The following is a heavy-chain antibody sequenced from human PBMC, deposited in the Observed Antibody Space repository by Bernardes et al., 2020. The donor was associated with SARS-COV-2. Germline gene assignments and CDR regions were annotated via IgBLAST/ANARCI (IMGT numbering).Heavy chain of an antibody. D-gene: IGHD2-2*01. CDR3: ARGDYCSATTCLPFDY. CDR2: ISAYNGTT. Sequence: ASVKVSCKASGYTFATYLISWVRQAPGQGLEWMGWISAYNGTTNYAQKLQGRVTMTTDTSTSTAYMELRSLRSDDTAVYYCARGDYCSATTCLPFDYWGQGTLVTVSS. J-gene: IGHJ4*02. CDR1: GYTFATYL. V-gene: IGHV1-18*04.